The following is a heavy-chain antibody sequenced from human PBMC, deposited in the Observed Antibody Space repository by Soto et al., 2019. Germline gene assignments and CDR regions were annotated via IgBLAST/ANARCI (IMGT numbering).Heavy chain of an antibody. D-gene: IGHD1-1*01. CDR2: IYYSGST. J-gene: IGHJ4*02. CDR1: GGSISSSSYY. V-gene: IGHV4-39*01. CDR3: ARSTVSGNSWNLDY. Sequence: QLQLQESGPGLVKPSETLSLTCTVSGGSISSSSYYWGWLRQPPGQGLEWIGSIYYSGSTYYNPPRNSRVTISVAASKHQFSRKLSSVTAADPAVYYCARSTVSGNSWNLDYWGQGTLVTVSS.